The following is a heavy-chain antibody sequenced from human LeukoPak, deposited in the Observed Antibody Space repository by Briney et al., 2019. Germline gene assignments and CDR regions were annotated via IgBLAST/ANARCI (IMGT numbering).Heavy chain of an antibody. J-gene: IGHJ4*02. CDR2: VHLSGAT. CDR1: GGYITTTNW. V-gene: IGHV4-4*02. Sequence: PSVTLSLTCAVSGGYITTTNWWSWVRRPPGKGLEWIGEVHLSGATNYNPSLESRVSMSIDKSKNHLSLEVTSVTAADTAIYYCTRESGAFSPFGFWGQGTLVTVSS. CDR3: TRESGAFSPFGF. D-gene: IGHD1-26*01.